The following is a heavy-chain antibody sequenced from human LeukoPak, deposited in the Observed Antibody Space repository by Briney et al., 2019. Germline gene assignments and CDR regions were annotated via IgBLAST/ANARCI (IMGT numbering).Heavy chain of an antibody. J-gene: IGHJ2*01. CDR2: ISTYNGNT. CDR1: GYTFTSYG. D-gene: IGHD6-13*01. V-gene: IGHV1-18*04. Sequence: GASVKVSCKASGYTFTSYGISWVRQAPGQGLEWMGWISTYNGNTNYAQKFRGRVTMTTDTSTSTAYMELRSLRSDDTAIYYCAREGYSSIWYPRRYFDLWGRGTLVTVSS. CDR3: AREGYSSIWYPRRYFDL.